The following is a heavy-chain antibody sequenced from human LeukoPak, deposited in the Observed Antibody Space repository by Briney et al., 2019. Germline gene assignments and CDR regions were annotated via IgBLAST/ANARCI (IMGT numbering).Heavy chain of an antibody. CDR3: ARVEVGATTYYYYYYMDV. V-gene: IGHV4-59*01. Sequence: ASETLSLTCTVSGGSISSYYWSWIRQPPGKGLEWIGYIYYSGSTNYNPSLKSRVTISVDTSKNQFSLKLSSVTAADTAVYYCARVEVGATTYYYYYYMDVWGKGTTVTVSS. D-gene: IGHD1-26*01. CDR1: GGSISSYY. J-gene: IGHJ6*03. CDR2: IYYSGST.